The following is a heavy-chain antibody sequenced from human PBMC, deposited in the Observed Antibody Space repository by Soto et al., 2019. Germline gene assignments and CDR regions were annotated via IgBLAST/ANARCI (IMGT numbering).Heavy chain of an antibody. V-gene: IGHV1-8*01. CDR3: ATTYSSGWYRWFDP. Sequence: ASVKVSCKASGYTFTSYDINWVRQATGQGLEWMGWMNPNRGNTGYAQKFQGRVTRTRNTSISTAYMELSSLRSEDTAVYYCATTYSSGWYRWFDPWGQGTLVTVSS. CDR2: MNPNRGNT. J-gene: IGHJ5*02. D-gene: IGHD6-19*01. CDR1: GYTFTSYD.